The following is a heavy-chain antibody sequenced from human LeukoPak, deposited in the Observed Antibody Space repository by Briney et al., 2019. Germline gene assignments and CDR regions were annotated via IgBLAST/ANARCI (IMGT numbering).Heavy chain of an antibody. D-gene: IGHD6-13*01. J-gene: IGHJ6*04. CDR1: GGSISSSSTYY. CDR3: ARLSIAAALDV. CDR2: INYSGST. Sequence: SETLSLTCTVSGGSISSSSTYYWGWIRQPPGKGLEWIGTINYSGSTYYNPSLKSRVTMSVDTSKNQFSLKLSSVTAADTAVYYCARLSIAAALDVWGKGTTVTISS. V-gene: IGHV4-39*07.